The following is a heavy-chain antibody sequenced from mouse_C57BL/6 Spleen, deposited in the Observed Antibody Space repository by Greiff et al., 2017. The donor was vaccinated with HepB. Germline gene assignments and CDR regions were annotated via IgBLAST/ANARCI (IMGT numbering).Heavy chain of an antibody. CDR3: ARRGLYSKDY. V-gene: IGHV1-64*01. CDR1: GYTFTSYW. CDR2: IHPNSGST. Sequence: QVQLQQPGAELVKPGASVKLSCKASGYTFTSYWMHWVKQRPGQGLEWIGMIHPNSGSTNYNEKFKSKATLTVDKSSSTAYMQLSSLTSEDSAVYYCARRGLYSKDYWGQVTTLTVSS. D-gene: IGHD2-5*01. J-gene: IGHJ2*01.